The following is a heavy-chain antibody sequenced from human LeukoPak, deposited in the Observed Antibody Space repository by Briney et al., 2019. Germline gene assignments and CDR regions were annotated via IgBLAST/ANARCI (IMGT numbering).Heavy chain of an antibody. CDR1: GDYISSSSYY. CDR3: ARRRYYDSTGYFE. CDR2: IYHSGRT. V-gene: IGHV4-39*01. J-gene: IGHJ1*01. Sequence: SETLSPTCAVSGDYISSSSYYWGWIRQSPGTGLEWIGDIYHSGRTYYNPSLKSRVAISIDTSKNQFSLRLRSMTAADTAVFYCARRRYYDSTGYFEWGRGTLVTVSS. D-gene: IGHD3-22*01.